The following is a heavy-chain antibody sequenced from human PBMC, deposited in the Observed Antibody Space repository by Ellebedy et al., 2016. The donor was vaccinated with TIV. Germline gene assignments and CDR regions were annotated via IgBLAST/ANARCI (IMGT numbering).Heavy chain of an antibody. CDR3: ARDRYDCIGGRCYRWFDP. J-gene: IGHJ5*02. D-gene: IGHD2-15*01. V-gene: IGHV3-48*01. Sequence: PGGSLRLSCEVSGFSLNDHNMNWVRQAPGKGLEWVSNIRSTGGTYYGDSVKGRFTISRDTAKNSVYLQMNFVRAEDMAVYYCARDRYDCIGGRCYRWFDPWGQGTLVTVSS. CDR2: IRSTGGT. CDR1: GFSLNDHN.